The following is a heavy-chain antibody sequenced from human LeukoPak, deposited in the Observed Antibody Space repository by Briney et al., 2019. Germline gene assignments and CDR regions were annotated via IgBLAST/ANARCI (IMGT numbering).Heavy chain of an antibody. Sequence: GGSLRLSCAASGFTFSSYAMHWVRQAPGKGLEYVSAISSNGGSTYYANSVKGRFTISRDNSKNTLYLQMGSLRAEDMAVYYCARVTTYCGGDCYYYYGMDVWGKGTTVTVSS. CDR2: ISSNGGST. CDR1: GFTFSSYA. D-gene: IGHD2-21*02. CDR3: ARVTTYCGGDCYYYYGMDV. V-gene: IGHV3-64*01. J-gene: IGHJ6*04.